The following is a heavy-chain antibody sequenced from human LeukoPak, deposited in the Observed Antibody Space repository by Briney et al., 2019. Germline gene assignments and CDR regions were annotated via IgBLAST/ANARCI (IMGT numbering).Heavy chain of an antibody. Sequence: GGSLRLSCAASGFTFSNYAMSWVRQAPGKGLEWVSAIRSNRVTTYGADSVKGRFTISRDNSENTLYLEMKSLRADDTAVYYCARVQLSAEGGELDPWGQGTLVIVSS. CDR1: GFTFSNYA. J-gene: IGHJ5*02. CDR3: ARVQLSAEGGELDP. CDR2: IRSNRVTT. D-gene: IGHD1-1*01. V-gene: IGHV3-23*01.